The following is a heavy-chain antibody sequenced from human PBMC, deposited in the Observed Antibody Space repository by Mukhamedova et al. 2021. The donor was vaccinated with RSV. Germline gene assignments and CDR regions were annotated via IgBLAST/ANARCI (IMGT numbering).Heavy chain of an antibody. CDR2: INDSGSS. Sequence: GKGLEWIGNINDSGSSRYNPSLKSRVTMSLDRSKNQFSLELTSVTAADTAVYYCARDTSYSYGLDYWGQGTLVTVSS. J-gene: IGHJ4*02. V-gene: IGHV4-59*13. D-gene: IGHD5-18*01. CDR3: ARDTSYSYGLDY.